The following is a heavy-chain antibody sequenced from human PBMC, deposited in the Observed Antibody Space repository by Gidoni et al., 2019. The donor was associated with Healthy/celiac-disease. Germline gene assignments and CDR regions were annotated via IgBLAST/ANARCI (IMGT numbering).Heavy chain of an antibody. CDR1: GFTFSSSS. V-gene: IGHV3-48*04. Sequence: EVQLVESGGGLVQPGGSLRLSCAASGFTFSSSSMNWVRQAPGKGLEWVSYISSSSSTIYYADSVKGRFTISRDNAKNSLYLQMNSLRAEDTAVYYCARDRVVVVPAAMYWRDMDVWGQGTTVTVSS. D-gene: IGHD2-2*01. J-gene: IGHJ6*02. CDR3: ARDRVVVVPAAMYWRDMDV. CDR2: ISSSSSTI.